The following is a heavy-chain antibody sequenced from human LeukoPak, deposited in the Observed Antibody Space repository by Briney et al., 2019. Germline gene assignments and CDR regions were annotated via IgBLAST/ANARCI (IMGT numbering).Heavy chain of an antibody. V-gene: IGHV1-2*02. CDR2: INPNNGGT. CDR1: GYTFSGYY. CDR3: VREGMRGGSYYADY. D-gene: IGHD1-26*01. J-gene: IGHJ4*02. Sequence: ASVKVSCKASGYTFSGYYMHWVRHAPGQGLQWMGWINPNNGGTYYAQTFQGRVTMTRDTSISTVYMELSRLRSDDTAVYYCVREGMRGGSYYADYWGQGTLVTVSS.